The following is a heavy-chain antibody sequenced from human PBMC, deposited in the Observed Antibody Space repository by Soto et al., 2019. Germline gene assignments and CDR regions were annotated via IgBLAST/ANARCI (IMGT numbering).Heavy chain of an antibody. CDR1: VGSITSYH. CDR3: ERDRMAAFIHSLPP. D-gene: IGHD2-15*01. Sequence: PSETLSLTCVVSVGSITSYHWSWIRQFPGKGLEWIAYSAYTGNTNYNPSLKSRVTISMDTSKNQLSLNLTSVTAADTAVYYCERDRMAAFIHSLPPGGRGTLVPVSS. CDR2: SAYTGNT. J-gene: IGHJ5*02. V-gene: IGHV4-59*01.